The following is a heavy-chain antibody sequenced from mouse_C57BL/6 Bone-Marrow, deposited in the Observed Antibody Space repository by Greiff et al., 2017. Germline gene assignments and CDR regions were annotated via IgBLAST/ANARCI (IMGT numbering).Heavy chain of an antibody. Sequence: VQLQQSGAELVRPGASVKLSCKASGYTFTSYGISWVKQRTGQGLEWIGEIDPSDSYTNYNQKFKGKAILSVDTSSSTAYMQLSSLTSEDTAVYYCAKITTVVGTDYFDYWGQGTTLTVSS. J-gene: IGHJ2*01. CDR3: AKITTVVGTDYFDY. V-gene: IGHV1-69*02. D-gene: IGHD1-1*01. CDR1: GYTFTSYG. CDR2: IDPSDSYT.